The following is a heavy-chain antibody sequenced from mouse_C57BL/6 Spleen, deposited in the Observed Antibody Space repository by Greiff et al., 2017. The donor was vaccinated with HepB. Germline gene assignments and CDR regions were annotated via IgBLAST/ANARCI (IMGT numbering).Heavy chain of an antibody. Sequence: EVQLQQSGPELVKPGASVKIPCKASGYTFTDYNMDWVKQSHGKSLEWIGDINPNNGGTIYNQKFKGKATLTGDKSSSTAYMQLSSLTSEDSAVYYCARSNWDWYFDVWGTGTTVTVSS. D-gene: IGHD4-1*01. CDR2: INPNNGGT. CDR3: ARSNWDWYFDV. CDR1: GYTFTDYN. V-gene: IGHV1-18*01. J-gene: IGHJ1*03.